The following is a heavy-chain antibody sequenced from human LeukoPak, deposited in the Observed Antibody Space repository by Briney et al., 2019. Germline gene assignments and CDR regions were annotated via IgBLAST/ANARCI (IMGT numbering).Heavy chain of an antibody. CDR1: GYTFTSYA. CDR2: INAGNGNT. CDR3: ARVSRATVTIDY. Sequence: GGSVKVSCKASGYTFTSYAMHWVRQAPGQRLEWMGWINAGNGNTKYSQKFQGRVTITRDTSASTAYMELSSLRSEDTAVYYCARVSRATVTIDYWGQGTLVTVSS. V-gene: IGHV1-3*01. D-gene: IGHD4-11*01. J-gene: IGHJ4*02.